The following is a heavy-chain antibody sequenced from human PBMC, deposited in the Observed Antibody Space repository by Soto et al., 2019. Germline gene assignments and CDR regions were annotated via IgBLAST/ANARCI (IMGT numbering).Heavy chain of an antibody. Sequence: GGSLRLSCAASGFTFNNYVMNWVRQTPRKGLEWVSSISSRGDSADYAASVNGRFTISRDNSKNTLYLQMNSLRAEDTAVYYCAKAQMATSLYYYGMDVWGQGTTVTVSS. J-gene: IGHJ6*02. CDR3: AKAQMATSLYYYGMDV. D-gene: IGHD5-12*01. CDR1: GFTFNNYV. V-gene: IGHV3-23*01. CDR2: ISSRGDSA.